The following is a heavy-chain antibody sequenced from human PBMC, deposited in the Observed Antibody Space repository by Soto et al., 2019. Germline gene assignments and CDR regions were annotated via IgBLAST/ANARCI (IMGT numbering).Heavy chain of an antibody. Sequence: EVQLLESGGGLVQPGGSLRLSCAASGLTFSNFAMFWVRQAPGKGLEWVSSISRTGGAAHYADSVNGRFTIFRNNSKNTLFLQMDSLRAEDTAVYYCAKVFDYIWGSKLRELDYRGQGTLVTVSS. D-gene: IGHD3-16*01. V-gene: IGHV3-23*01. CDR1: GLTFSNFA. J-gene: IGHJ4*02. CDR2: ISRTGGAA. CDR3: AKVFDYIWGSKLRELDY.